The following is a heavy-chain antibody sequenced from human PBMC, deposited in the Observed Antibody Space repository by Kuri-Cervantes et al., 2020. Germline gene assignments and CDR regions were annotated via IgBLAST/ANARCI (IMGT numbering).Heavy chain of an antibody. V-gene: IGHV3-11*01. J-gene: IGHJ4*02. Sequence: GESLKISCAASGFTFSDYYTSWIRQAPGKGLERVSYISSSGSTIYYADSVKGRFTISRDNAKNSLYLQMNSLRAEDTAVYYCARMAYSGYDTFDYWGQGTLVTVSS. CDR1: GFTFSDYY. CDR3: ARMAYSGYDTFDY. D-gene: IGHD5-12*01. CDR2: ISSSGSTI.